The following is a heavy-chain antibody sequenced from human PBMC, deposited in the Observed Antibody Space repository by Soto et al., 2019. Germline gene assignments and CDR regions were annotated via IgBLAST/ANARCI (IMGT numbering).Heavy chain of an antibody. D-gene: IGHD2-15*01. J-gene: IGHJ4*02. CDR1: GFTFSEYG. V-gene: IGHV3-30*18. Sequence: GGSLRLSCTASGFTFSEYGIHWVRQAPGKGLEWVAVISYGGSHKYHAGSVKGRFTISRDDSKNTVYLQMNSLKTDDTAVYYCAKEMFPRAVLDSSSPWGDFWGRGSLVTVSS. CDR3: AKEMFPRAVLDSSSPWGDF. CDR2: ISYGGSHK.